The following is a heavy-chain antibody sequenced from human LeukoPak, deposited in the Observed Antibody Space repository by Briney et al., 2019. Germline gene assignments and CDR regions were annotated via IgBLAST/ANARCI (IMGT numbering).Heavy chain of an antibody. Sequence: ASVKVSCKASGYTFTGHYIHWVRQAPGQGLEWMGRINPNSGGTNAAQKFQARVTMTRDTSTRTVYTELSRLRSDDTAVYFCARAVPLPYDSSGSIPYYFDNWGQGTLVTVCS. J-gene: IGHJ4*02. CDR1: GYTFTGHY. D-gene: IGHD3-22*01. CDR3: ARAVPLPYDSSGSIPYYFDN. V-gene: IGHV1-2*02. CDR2: INPNSGGT.